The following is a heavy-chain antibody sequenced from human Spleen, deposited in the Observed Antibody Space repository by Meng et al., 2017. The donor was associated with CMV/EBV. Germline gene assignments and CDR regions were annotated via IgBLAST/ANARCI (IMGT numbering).Heavy chain of an antibody. CDR3: ARENIVVVPDWYFDL. J-gene: IGHJ2*01. Sequence: QVQLHASGPGLVKPSQTLSLTFTVSGGSISSGDYYWSWIRQPPGKGLEWIGYIYYSGSTYYNPSLKSRVTISVDTSKNQFSLKLSSVTAADTAVYYCARENIVVVPDWYFDLWGRGTLVTVSS. CDR1: GGSISSGDYY. CDR2: IYYSGST. V-gene: IGHV4-30-4*08. D-gene: IGHD2-2*01.